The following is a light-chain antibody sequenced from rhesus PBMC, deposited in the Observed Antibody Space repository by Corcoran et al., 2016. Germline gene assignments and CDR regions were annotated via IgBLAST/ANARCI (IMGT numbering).Light chain of an antibody. Sequence: QVILTQSPATLSLSPGDRATLSCRASQSVYSYLAWYHQKPGQAPRLLIYGASSRATGIPYRFSGSGSGTEFTLTISSLEPEDVGVFHCYQHSSGYSFGQGTKVEIK. V-gene: IGKV3-10*01. CDR3: YQHSSGYS. CDR1: QSVYSY. CDR2: GAS. J-gene: IGKJ2*01.